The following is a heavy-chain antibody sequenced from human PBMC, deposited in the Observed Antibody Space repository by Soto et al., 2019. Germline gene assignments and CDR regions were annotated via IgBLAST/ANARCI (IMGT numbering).Heavy chain of an antibody. D-gene: IGHD4-17*01. J-gene: IGHJ4*02. CDR3: ARHESVKRGGDYVATFDY. CDR2: IYYSGST. CDR1: GVSISSYY. V-gene: IGHV4-59*08. Sequence: SEPLSLTCTVSGVSISSYYWSWIRQPPGKGLEWIGYIYYSGSTNYNPSLKSRVPISVDTSKNQFSLKLSSVTAADTAVYYCARHESVKRGGDYVATFDYWGQGTLVTVSS.